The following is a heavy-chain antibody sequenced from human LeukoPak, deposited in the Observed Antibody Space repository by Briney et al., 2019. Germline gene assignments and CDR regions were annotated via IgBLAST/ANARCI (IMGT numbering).Heavy chain of an antibody. CDR2: ISSSSSYI. CDR3: VREGTQHWLFSDS. D-gene: IGHD3-9*01. Sequence: GGSLRLSCAASGFTFSSYSMTWVRQAPGKGLEWVSSISSSSSYIYYADSVKGRFTISRDNAENSLFLQMNSLRVEDTAVYYCVREGTQHWLFSDSWGQGTLVTVSS. CDR1: GFTFSSYS. J-gene: IGHJ4*02. V-gene: IGHV3-21*01.